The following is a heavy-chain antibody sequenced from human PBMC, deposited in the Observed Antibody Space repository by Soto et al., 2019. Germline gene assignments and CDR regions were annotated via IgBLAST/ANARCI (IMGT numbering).Heavy chain of an antibody. CDR3: AVTSTRNDFWSPPHGMDV. CDR2: FFTTGST. D-gene: IGHD3-3*01. Sequence: QVQLQESGPGLVKPSETLSLTCAISGGSINSFYWSWIRQPAGKGLEWIGRFFTTGSTDYNPSLKSRGTMAVDTSENLFSLNLSSVTAADTAVYYWAVTSTRNDFWSPPHGMDVGGQGTTVTVSS. J-gene: IGHJ6*02. V-gene: IGHV4-4*07. CDR1: GGSINSFY.